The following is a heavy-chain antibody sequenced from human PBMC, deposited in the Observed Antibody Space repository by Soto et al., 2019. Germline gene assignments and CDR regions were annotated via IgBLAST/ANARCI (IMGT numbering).Heavy chain of an antibody. J-gene: IGHJ4*01. D-gene: IGHD3-10*01. Sequence: PGEFLRLSCAASGFTFGSYWMSWVRQAPGKGLEWLATIKMDASEKKYVDSVKGRFTMSRDNAKNSLYLQMDSLRAEDTAVYCCARGLGCGSGTSVNQYLDYWGRGTMVTVS. CDR2: IKMDASEK. V-gene: IGHV3-7*01. CDR3: ARGLGCGSGTSVNQYLDY. CDR1: GFTFGSYW.